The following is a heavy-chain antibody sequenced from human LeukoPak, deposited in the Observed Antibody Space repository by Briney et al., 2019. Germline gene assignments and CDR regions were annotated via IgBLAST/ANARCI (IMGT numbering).Heavy chain of an antibody. D-gene: IGHD1-20*01. CDR3: ARNGAYNWNSVWFDP. V-gene: IGHV1-69*04. Sequence: SVKVSCKASGGTFSSYAISWVRQAPGQGLEWMGRIIPILGIANYAQKFQGRVTITADKSTSTAYMELSSLRSEDTAVYYCARNGAYNWNSVWFDPWGQGTLVTVSS. J-gene: IGHJ5*02. CDR2: IIPILGIA. CDR1: GGTFSSYA.